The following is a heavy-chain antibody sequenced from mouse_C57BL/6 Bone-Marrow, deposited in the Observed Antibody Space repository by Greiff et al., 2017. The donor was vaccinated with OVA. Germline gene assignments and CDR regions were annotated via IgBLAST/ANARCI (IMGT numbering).Heavy chain of an antibody. Sequence: VQLQQSGAELARPGASVKLSCKASGYTFTSYGISWVKQRTGQGLEWIGEIYPRSGNTYYNEKFKGKATLTAGKSSSTAYMELRSLTSEDSAVYFCARSYYGSRGTWFAYWGQGTLVTVAA. CDR3: ARSYYGSRGTWFAY. D-gene: IGHD1-1*01. CDR2: IYPRSGNT. V-gene: IGHV1-81*01. CDR1: GYTFTSYG. J-gene: IGHJ3*01.